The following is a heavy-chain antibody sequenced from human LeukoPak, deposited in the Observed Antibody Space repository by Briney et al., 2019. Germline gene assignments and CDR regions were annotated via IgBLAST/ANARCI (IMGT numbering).Heavy chain of an antibody. Sequence: GGSLRLSCAAAGFSFSEHYIAWIRQAAGKWMQWLGSISSRRYYTYYAESVKGRITIYRDNAKKSVHLQMSSLTVDDTAGYCCSRGDPSNAYGNFDYWSQGTLVTVSS. CDR3: SRGDPSNAYGNFDY. J-gene: IGHJ4*02. CDR1: GFSFSEHY. V-gene: IGHV3-11*03. D-gene: IGHD4-17*01. CDR2: ISSRRYYT.